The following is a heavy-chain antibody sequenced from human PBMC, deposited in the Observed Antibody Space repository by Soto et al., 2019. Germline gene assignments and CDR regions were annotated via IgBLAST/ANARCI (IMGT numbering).Heavy chain of an antibody. D-gene: IGHD4-4*01. J-gene: IGHJ5*01. Sequence: KQSQTLSLTCAISGDSISNNTAAWSWIRQSPSRGLEWLGRTYYRSKWYTDYALSVKSRITINPDTSKNQFSLDLHSVTPEDAAVYYCAGGPIVNRPTWFDSWGQGTLVTVSS. CDR3: AGGPIVNRPTWFDS. V-gene: IGHV6-1*01. CDR1: GDSISNNTAA. CDR2: TYYRSKWYT.